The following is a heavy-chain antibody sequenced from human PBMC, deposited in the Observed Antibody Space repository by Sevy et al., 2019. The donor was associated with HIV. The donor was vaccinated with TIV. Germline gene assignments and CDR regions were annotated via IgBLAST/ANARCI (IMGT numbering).Heavy chain of an antibody. Sequence: GESLKISCAASGFTFSKYSMSWVRQPPGKGLGWVSILSFGCGEINYADSVKGRFTISRDNSKSSVYLQMNNLRPEDTALYYCAREGCTKPHDYWGQGTLVTVSS. CDR1: GFTFSKYS. V-gene: IGHV3-23*01. J-gene: IGHJ4*02. CDR3: AREGCTKPHDY. CDR2: LSFGCGEI. D-gene: IGHD2-8*01.